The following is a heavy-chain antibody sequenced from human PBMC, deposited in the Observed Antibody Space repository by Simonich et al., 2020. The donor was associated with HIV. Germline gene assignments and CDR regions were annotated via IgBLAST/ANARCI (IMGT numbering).Heavy chain of an antibody. J-gene: IGHJ4*02. CDR1: GGTFSSFA. D-gene: IGHD2-8*02. Sequence: QVQLVQSGAEVKKPGSSVKVSCKASGGTFSSFAIRWVRPAPGLGLGWVGGINPIFGTANYEQMFQGRVTITADESTSTAYMELSSLRSEDTGIYYCARKGGGRVVYYFDYWGQGTLVTVSS. CDR2: INPIFGTA. CDR3: ARKGGGRVVYYFDY. V-gene: IGHV1-69*13.